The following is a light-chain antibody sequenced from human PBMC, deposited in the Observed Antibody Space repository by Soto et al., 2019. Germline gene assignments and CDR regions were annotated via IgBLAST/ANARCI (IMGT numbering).Light chain of an antibody. CDR1: QGIRND. CDR2: AAS. Sequence: AIQLTQSPSSLSASVGDRATTTCRASQGIRNDLGWYQQIPGRAPKVLIYAASSIQSGVPLRFRGSGSGTNFTLTISSLQPEDFATFYCLQYYNFPWTFGQGTKVDIK. CDR3: LQYYNFPWT. J-gene: IGKJ1*01. V-gene: IGKV1-6*01.